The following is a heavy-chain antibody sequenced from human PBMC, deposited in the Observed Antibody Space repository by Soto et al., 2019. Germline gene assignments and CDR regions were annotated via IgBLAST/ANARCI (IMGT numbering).Heavy chain of an antibody. Sequence: YAQNFQGRVTITADKSTRTAYMELSSLRSEDTAVYYCARDSGRSDGXPXAISAMDVWGQGTTVTVSS. CDR3: ARDSGRSDGXPXAISAMDV. V-gene: IGHV1-69*04. D-gene: IGHD2-21*01. J-gene: IGHJ6*02.